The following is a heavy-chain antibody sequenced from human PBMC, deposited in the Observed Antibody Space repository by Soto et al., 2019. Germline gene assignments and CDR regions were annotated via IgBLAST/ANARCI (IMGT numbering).Heavy chain of an antibody. Sequence: ASVKVSCKASGGTFNNYAISWVRQAPGQGLEWMGWISAYNGNTNYAQKLQGRVTMTTDTSTSTAYMELRSLRSDDTAVYYCARDRYYYDSSGYYRTWGQGTLVTVSS. D-gene: IGHD3-22*01. CDR2: ISAYNGNT. CDR3: ARDRYYYDSSGYYRT. V-gene: IGHV1-18*01. CDR1: GGTFNNYA. J-gene: IGHJ5*02.